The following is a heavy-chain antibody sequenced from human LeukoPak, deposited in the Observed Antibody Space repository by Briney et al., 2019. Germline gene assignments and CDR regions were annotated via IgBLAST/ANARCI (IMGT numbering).Heavy chain of an antibody. V-gene: IGHV3-21*01. Sequence: PGGSLRLSCAASGFTFSSYWMSWVRQAPGKGLEWVSSISSSSSYIHYADSVKGRFTISRDNAKNSLYLQMNSLRAEDTAVYYCARDHWGYFDRDAFDIWGQGTMVTVSS. CDR1: GFTFSSYW. CDR2: ISSSSSYI. CDR3: ARDHWGYFDRDAFDI. J-gene: IGHJ3*02. D-gene: IGHD3-9*01.